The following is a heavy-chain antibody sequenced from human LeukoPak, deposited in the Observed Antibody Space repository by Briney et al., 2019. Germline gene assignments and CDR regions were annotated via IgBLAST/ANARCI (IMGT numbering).Heavy chain of an antibody. CDR1: GGSISSGSYY. Sequence: SETLSLTCVVSGGSISSGSYYWSWIRQPAGKGLEWIGRIYTSGSTNYNPSLKSRVTISVDTSKNQFSLKLSSVTAADTAVYYCAKDLLSTVTSFWWGQGTLVTVSS. V-gene: IGHV4-61*02. J-gene: IGHJ4*02. D-gene: IGHD4-17*01. CDR3: AKDLLSTVTSFW. CDR2: IYTSGST.